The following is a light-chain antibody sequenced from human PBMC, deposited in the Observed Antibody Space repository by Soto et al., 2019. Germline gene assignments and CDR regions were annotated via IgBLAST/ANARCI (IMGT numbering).Light chain of an antibody. Sequence: QSALTQPVSVSGSPGQSITISCTGTSSDVGSYNTVSWYQQHPGKVPKLMIYEVSNRPSGVSNRFSASKSGNTASLTISGLQAEDEADYYCCSYAGRSTWDVVFGGGTKLTVL. CDR3: CSYAGRSTWDVV. J-gene: IGLJ2*01. CDR1: SSDVGSYNT. V-gene: IGLV2-23*02. CDR2: EVS.